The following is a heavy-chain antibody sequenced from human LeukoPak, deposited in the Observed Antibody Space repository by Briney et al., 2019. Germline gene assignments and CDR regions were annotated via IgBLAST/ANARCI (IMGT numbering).Heavy chain of an antibody. J-gene: IGHJ4*02. CDR2: IYHSGTT. Sequence: SETLSLTCSVSGYSISSSFYWGWIRRPPGKGLEWIGSIYHSGTTYYNPSLKSRVTVSVDTSKNQFSLKLSSVTAADTAVYFCARVRYYDFWSGGIFDYWGQGTLVTVSS. D-gene: IGHD3-3*01. V-gene: IGHV4-38-2*02. CDR1: GYSISSSFY. CDR3: ARVRYYDFWSGGIFDY.